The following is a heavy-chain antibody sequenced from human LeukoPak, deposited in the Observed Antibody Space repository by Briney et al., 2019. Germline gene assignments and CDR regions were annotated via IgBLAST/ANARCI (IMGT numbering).Heavy chain of an antibody. V-gene: IGHV3-23*01. J-gene: IGHJ4*02. CDR3: AKDVGGATPYDY. CDR1: GFTFSSYA. D-gene: IGHD1-26*01. CDR2: ISGSGGST. Sequence: SGGSLRLSCAASGFTFSSYAMSWVRQAPGKGLEWVSAISGSGGSTYYADSVKGRFTISGDNSKNTLYLQMNSLRAEDTAVYCCAKDVGGATPYDYWGQGTLVTVSS.